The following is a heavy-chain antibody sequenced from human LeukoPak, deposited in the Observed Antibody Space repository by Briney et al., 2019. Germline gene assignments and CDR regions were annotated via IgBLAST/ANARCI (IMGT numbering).Heavy chain of an antibody. J-gene: IGHJ6*03. CDR2: IYSGGST. CDR3: ARDRTSSSWPYMDV. D-gene: IGHD6-6*01. V-gene: IGHV3-53*01. Sequence: GGSLRLSCAASGFTVSSNYMSWVRQAPGKGLELVSVIYSGGSTYYADSVKGRFTISRDNSKNTLYLQMNSLRAEDTAVYYCARDRTSSSWPYMDVWGKGTTVTVSS. CDR1: GFTVSSNY.